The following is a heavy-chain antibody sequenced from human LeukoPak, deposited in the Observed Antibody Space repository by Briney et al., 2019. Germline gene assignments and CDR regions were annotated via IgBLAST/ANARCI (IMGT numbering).Heavy chain of an antibody. D-gene: IGHD3-3*01. CDR3: AKHGTDYDFWSGQYYFDY. J-gene: IGHJ4*02. Sequence: PGGSLRLSCGASGFTFSSYAMSWVRQVPGKGLEWVSVISGSGGTTNYADSVKGRFTISRDNSKNTLYLQMNSLSAEDTAVYYCAKHGTDYDFWSGQYYFDYWGQGTLVTVSS. CDR1: GFTFSSYA. V-gene: IGHV3-23*01. CDR2: ISGSGGTT.